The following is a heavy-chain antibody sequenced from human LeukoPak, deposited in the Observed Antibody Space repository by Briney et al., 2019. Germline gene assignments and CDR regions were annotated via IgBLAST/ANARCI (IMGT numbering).Heavy chain of an antibody. J-gene: IGHJ4*02. CDR2: IDPSDSYT. Sequence: LGESLKISFKGSGXSFTTYWISWVRQMPGKGLEWMGRIDPSDSYTNYSPSFQGHVTISADKSISTAYLQWSGLKASDTAMYYCARRARWREVDYWGQGTLVTVSS. CDR1: GXSFTTYW. V-gene: IGHV5-10-1*01. CDR3: ARRARWREVDY. D-gene: IGHD1-1*01.